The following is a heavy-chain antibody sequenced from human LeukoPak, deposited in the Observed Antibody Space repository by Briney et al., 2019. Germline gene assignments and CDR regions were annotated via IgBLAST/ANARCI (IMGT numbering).Heavy chain of an antibody. V-gene: IGHV3-66*01. CDR3: ARDRGGDTSSWYGLDC. J-gene: IGHJ4*02. D-gene: IGHD6-19*01. Sequence: GGSLRLSCAVSGFTVSTNYMSWVREAPGKGLEWCSIIYSGGTTYYADSVKGRFTIFKDNSKNTVYLQMNSLRGEDTAVYYCARDRGGDTSSWYGLDCWGQGTLVTVSS. CDR1: GFTVSTNY. CDR2: IYSGGTT.